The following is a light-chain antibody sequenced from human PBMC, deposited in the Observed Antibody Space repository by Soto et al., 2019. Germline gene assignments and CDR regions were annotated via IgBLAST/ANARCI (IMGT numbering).Light chain of an antibody. J-gene: IGKJ2*01. CDR2: NAA. CDR3: QQSYSTPPYT. Sequence: DIQMTQSPSSLSASVGDRVTITWRASQGVSGYLHWYQVKPGKAPKLLIYNAASLQSGVPSRFSGSGYGTGFTLTISSLQPEDFATYYCQQSYSTPPYTFGQGTKLEI. V-gene: IGKV1-39*01. CDR1: QGVSGY.